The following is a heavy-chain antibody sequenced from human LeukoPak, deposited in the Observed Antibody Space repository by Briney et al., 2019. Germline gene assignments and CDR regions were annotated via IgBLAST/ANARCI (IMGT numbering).Heavy chain of an antibody. J-gene: IGHJ5*02. V-gene: IGHV3-7*01. CDR2: IRQDGGDQ. CDR1: GFTFSSYW. D-gene: IGHD2-8*02. CDR3: ARDCCTGGRNTFDP. Sequence: PGGSLRLSCVASGFTFSSYWMTRVRQAPGKGLEWVANIRQDGGDQYYVDSVKGRFTISRDNAKNSVYLQMNSLRAEDTAVYYCARDCCTGGRNTFDPWGQGTLVTVSS.